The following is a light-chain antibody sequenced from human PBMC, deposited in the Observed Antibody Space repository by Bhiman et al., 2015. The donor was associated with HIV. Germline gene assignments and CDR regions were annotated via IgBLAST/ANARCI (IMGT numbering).Light chain of an antibody. Sequence: QSVLTQTPSASGAPGQGVTISCSGSSSNVGRNYVYWYQQLPGTTPKLLIYKNNQRPSGVPDRFSGSKSGTSASLAISGLRSEDEAAYYCATWDDSLNGPLFGGGTKLTVL. CDR3: ATWDDSLNGPL. V-gene: IGLV1-47*01. J-gene: IGLJ2*01. CDR2: KNN. CDR1: SSNVGRNY.